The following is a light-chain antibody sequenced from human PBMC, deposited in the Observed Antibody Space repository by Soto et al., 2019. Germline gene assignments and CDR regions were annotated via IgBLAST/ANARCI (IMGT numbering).Light chain of an antibody. Sequence: IHMTHSPSSLSASVLYRVTITFLVSQGISSYLNWYRQKPGKVPKLLIYSASNLQSGVPSRFSGSGSGTEFTLTISSLQPDDFATYYCQHYNSYSEAFGQGTKVDI. V-gene: IGKV1-27*01. CDR1: QGISSY. J-gene: IGKJ1*01. CDR3: QHYNSYSEA. CDR2: SAS.